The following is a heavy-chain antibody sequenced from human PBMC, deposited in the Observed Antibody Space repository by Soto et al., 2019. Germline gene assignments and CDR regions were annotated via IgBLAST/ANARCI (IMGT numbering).Heavy chain of an antibody. V-gene: IGHV4-59*01. CDR2: IYYSGST. D-gene: IGHD3-10*01. CDR3: ARDSGSGAFDI. CDR1: GGSISSYS. J-gene: IGHJ3*02. Sequence: SETLSLTCTVSGGSISSYSRSWIRQPPGKGLEWIGYIYYSGSTNYNPSLKSRVTISVDTSKNQFSLKLSSVTAADTAVYYCARDSGSGAFDIWGQGTMVT.